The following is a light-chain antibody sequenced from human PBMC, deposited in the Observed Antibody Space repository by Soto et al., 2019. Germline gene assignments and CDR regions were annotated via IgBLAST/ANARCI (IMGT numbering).Light chain of an antibody. CDR1: QSISTW. V-gene: IGKV1-5*03. CDR3: QQYDDFLFT. Sequence: DIQMTQSPSTLSASVGDRVTITCRASQSISTWLAWYQQKPGKAPKLLIYKASSLESGVPSRFSGSGSGTDFTRTINSLQPDDFATYYCQQYDDFLFTFGPGTKVDIK. CDR2: KAS. J-gene: IGKJ3*01.